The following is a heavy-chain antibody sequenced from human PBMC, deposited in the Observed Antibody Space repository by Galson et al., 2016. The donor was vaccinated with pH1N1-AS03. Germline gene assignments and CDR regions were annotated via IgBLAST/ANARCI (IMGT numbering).Heavy chain of an antibody. D-gene: IGHD1-26*01. CDR1: GFTVTSYS. Sequence: SLRLSCAASGFTVTSYSMYWVRQALGKGLEWVSFVCDTGPSNYYGDPVKGLFTISNDNVENSLSLQMNSLTNEATAVYYCTTSLRLRGITFENWGQGILVTVSS. CDR2: VCDTGPSN. J-gene: IGHJ4*02. V-gene: IGHV3-48*02. CDR3: TTSLRLRGITFEN.